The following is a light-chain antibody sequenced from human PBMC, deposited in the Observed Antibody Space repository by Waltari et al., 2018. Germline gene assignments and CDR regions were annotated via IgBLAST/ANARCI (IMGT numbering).Light chain of an antibody. CDR3: QQSYSTPQT. J-gene: IGKJ2*01. CDR1: QSISSY. CDR2: AAS. V-gene: IGKV1-39*01. Sequence: DIQMTQAPSPVSASVADRVTITCRASQSISSYLNWYQQKPGKAPKLLIYAASSLQSGVPSRFSGSGSGTDFTLTISSLQPEDFATYYCQQSYSTPQTFGQGTKLEI.